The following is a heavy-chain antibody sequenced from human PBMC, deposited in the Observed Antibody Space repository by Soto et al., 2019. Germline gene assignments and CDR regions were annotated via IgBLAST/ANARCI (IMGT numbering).Heavy chain of an antibody. J-gene: IGHJ3*02. D-gene: IGHD3-16*01. CDR3: ASGVRRRNDAFDI. CDR1: GFTFSSYS. V-gene: IGHV3-48*01. CDR2: ISSSSSTI. Sequence: GGSLRLSCAASGFTFSSYSMNWVRQAPGKGLEWVSYISSSSSTIYYADSVKGRFTISRDNAKNSLYLQMNSLRAEDTAVYYSASGVRRRNDAFDIWGQRTTVTVS.